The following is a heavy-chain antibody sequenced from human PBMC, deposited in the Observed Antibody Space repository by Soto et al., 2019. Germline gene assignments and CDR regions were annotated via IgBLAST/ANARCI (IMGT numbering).Heavy chain of an antibody. D-gene: IGHD3-9*01. CDR1: GGSISSYY. Sequence: TSETLSLTCTVSGGSISSYYWSWIRQPPGKGLEWIGYIYYSGSTNYNPSLKSRVTISVDTSKNQFSLKLSSVTSADTAVYYCARASYYDILTGYYGGVDYWGQGTLVTVS. J-gene: IGHJ4*02. CDR2: IYYSGST. CDR3: ARASYYDILTGYYGGVDY. V-gene: IGHV4-59*01.